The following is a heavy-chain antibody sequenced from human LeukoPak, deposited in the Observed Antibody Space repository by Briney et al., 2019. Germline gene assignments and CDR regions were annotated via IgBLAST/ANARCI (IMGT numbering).Heavy chain of an antibody. CDR1: GGSISSYY. D-gene: IGHD2-2*01. Sequence: SETLSLTCTVSGGSISSYYWSWIRQSPGKGLEWIGYSYYSGITSYNPSLKSRVTISVDTSKTQFSLKLSSVTAADTAVYYCARLPRYCSSTSCPFDYWGQGTLVTVSS. V-gene: IGHV4-59*08. CDR3: ARLPRYCSSTSCPFDY. CDR2: SYYSGIT. J-gene: IGHJ4*02.